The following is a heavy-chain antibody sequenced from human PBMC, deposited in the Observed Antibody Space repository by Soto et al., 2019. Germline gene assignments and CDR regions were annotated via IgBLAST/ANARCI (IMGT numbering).Heavy chain of an antibody. J-gene: IGHJ6*03. Sequence: EVQLVESGGGLVKPGGSLGLSCAASRFTFSTYNMNWVRQSPGKGLEWVSSISGSSGYIYYADSVKGRFSISRDNAKNSLYLQMNFLTAEDTAVYYCARAAVAGDYFYYYMDVWGKGTTVTVSS. V-gene: IGHV3-21*01. CDR1: RFTFSTYN. D-gene: IGHD6-19*01. CDR2: ISGSSGYI. CDR3: ARAAVAGDYFYYYMDV.